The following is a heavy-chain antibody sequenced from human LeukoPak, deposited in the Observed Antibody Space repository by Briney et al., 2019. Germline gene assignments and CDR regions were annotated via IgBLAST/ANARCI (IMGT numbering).Heavy chain of an antibody. J-gene: IGHJ4*02. D-gene: IGHD5-18*01. Sequence: SETLSLTCTVSGGSISSYYWSWIRQPAGKGLEWIGRIDTSGNTNYKPSLKSRVTMSVDTSKNQFSLKLSSVTAADTAVYYCATQDRIQLWSTQAPLDYWGQGTLVTVSS. V-gene: IGHV4-4*07. CDR1: GGSISSYY. CDR2: IDTSGNT. CDR3: ATQDRIQLWSTQAPLDY.